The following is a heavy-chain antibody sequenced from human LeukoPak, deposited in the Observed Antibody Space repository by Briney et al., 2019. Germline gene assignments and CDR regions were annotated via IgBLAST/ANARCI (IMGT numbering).Heavy chain of an antibody. J-gene: IGHJ3*02. D-gene: IGHD1-26*01. Sequence: GGSLRLSCAASGFTFSSYWMHWVRQAPGKGLVWVSRINSDGSSTSYADSVKGRFTISRANAKNTLYLQMNSLRAEDTAVYYCARVVAGARWGAFDIWGQGTMVTVSS. CDR1: GFTFSSYW. CDR2: INSDGSST. V-gene: IGHV3-74*01. CDR3: ARVVAGARWGAFDI.